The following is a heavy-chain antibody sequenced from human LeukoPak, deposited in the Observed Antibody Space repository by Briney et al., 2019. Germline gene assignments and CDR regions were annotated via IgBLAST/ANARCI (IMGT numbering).Heavy chain of an antibody. CDR2: INSDGTTT. D-gene: IGHD5-12*01. Sequence: GGSLRLSCAASGFTFRQHWTHWVRQAPGKGLMWVSRINSDGTTTNYADSVKGRFNISRDNAKSTVYLQMNSLRAEDTAVYYCASRTYEDYFDYWGQGILVTVSS. CDR3: ASRTYEDYFDY. V-gene: IGHV3-74*01. CDR1: GFTFRQHW. J-gene: IGHJ4*02.